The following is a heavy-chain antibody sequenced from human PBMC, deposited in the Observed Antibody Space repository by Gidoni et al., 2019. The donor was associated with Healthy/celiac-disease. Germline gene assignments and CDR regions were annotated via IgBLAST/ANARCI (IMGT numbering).Heavy chain of an antibody. CDR2: ISSAVSNK. D-gene: IGHD3-10*01. V-gene: IGHV3-30-3*01. CDR3: ARPSGSGSYYNVHFDY. J-gene: IGHJ4*02. Sequence: LAWVAVISSAVSNKYYADSVKGRFTISRDNSKNTRYLQMNNLRAEDTAVYYCARPSGSGSYYNVHFDYWGQGTLVTVSS.